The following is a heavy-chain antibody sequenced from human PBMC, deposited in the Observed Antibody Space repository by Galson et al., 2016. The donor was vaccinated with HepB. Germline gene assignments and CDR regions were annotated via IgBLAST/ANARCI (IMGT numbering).Heavy chain of an antibody. CDR2: ISSGGRDT. Sequence: SLRLSCAASGFTFSDFYMAWIRQAPGKGLEYVSHISSGGRDTNYADSVKGRFTISRDNSKNTLYLQMNSLRAEDTAVYYCAKDLYYYDSSGQSFFDYWGQGTQVTVSS. CDR1: GFTFSDFY. CDR3: AKDLYYYDSSGQSFFDY. D-gene: IGHD3-22*01. V-gene: IGHV3-11*05. J-gene: IGHJ4*02.